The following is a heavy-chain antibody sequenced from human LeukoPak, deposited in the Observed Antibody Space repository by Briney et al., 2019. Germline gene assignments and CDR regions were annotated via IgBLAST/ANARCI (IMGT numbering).Heavy chain of an antibody. V-gene: IGHV3-74*01. J-gene: IGHJ4*02. Sequence: GGSRRLSCAAAGFTFSSYWMNWVRQAPGKGLVWVSRIKTDGSSTNYADSVKGRFTISRDNAKNTLYLQMNSLRAEDTAVYYCVKIAADWGQGTLVTVSS. CDR3: VKIAAD. CDR2: IKTDGSST. CDR1: GFTFSSYW. D-gene: IGHD6-13*01.